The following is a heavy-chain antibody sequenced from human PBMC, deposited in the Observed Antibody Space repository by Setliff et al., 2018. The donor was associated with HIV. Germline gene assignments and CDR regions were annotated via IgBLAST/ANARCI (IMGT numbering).Heavy chain of an antibody. J-gene: IGHJ4*02. CDR3: ARHSGLGGYYSPFDY. CDR1: GYSISSSDY. D-gene: IGHD3-22*01. CDR2: IYYSGST. V-gene: IGHV4-38-2*01. Sequence: TLSLTCAVSGYSISSSDYWGWIRQPPGKGLEWIGTIYYSGSTYYNPSLKSRVTISVDTSKNQFSLKLSSVTAADTTVYYCARHSGLGGYYSPFDYWGPGTLVTVSS.